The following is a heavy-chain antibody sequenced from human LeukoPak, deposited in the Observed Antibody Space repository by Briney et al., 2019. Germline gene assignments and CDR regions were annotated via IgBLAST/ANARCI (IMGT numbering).Heavy chain of an antibody. V-gene: IGHV4-61*02. CDR1: GGSISSGSYY. Sequence: SETLSLTCTVSGGSISSGSYYWSWIRQPAGKGLEWIGRIYTSGSTNYNPSLKSRVTISVDTSKNQFSLKLSSVTAADTAVYYCARGGYSSFGYWGQGTLVTVSS. CDR3: ARGGYSSFGY. J-gene: IGHJ4*02. D-gene: IGHD6-13*01. CDR2: IYTSGST.